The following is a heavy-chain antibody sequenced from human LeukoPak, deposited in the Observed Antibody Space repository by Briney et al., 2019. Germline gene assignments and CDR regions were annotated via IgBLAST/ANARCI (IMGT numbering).Heavy chain of an antibody. CDR1: GFTFSSYS. CDR3: AKDIGRYSSGWYGPNWFDP. Sequence: GGSLRLSCAASGFTFSSYSMNWVRQAPGKGLEWVSSISSSSSYIYYADSVKGRFTISRDNSKNTLYLQMNSLRAEDTAVYYCAKDIGRYSSGWYGPNWFDPWGQGTLVTVSS. CDR2: ISSSSSYI. J-gene: IGHJ5*02. V-gene: IGHV3-21*01. D-gene: IGHD6-19*01.